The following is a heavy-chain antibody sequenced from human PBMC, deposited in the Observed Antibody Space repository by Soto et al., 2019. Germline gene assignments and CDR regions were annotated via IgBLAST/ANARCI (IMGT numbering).Heavy chain of an antibody. CDR3: ARDLRTGAMDV. CDR2: INPNSGAT. D-gene: IGHD7-27*01. Sequence: ASVKVSCKASEYTFTGYYMHWVRQAPGQGFEWMGWINPNSGATNYAQRFQGRVTMTRDTYIRTAYMELSRLNSDDTAVYYCARDLRTGAMDVWGQGTTVTVSS. J-gene: IGHJ6*02. V-gene: IGHV1-2*02. CDR1: EYTFTGYY.